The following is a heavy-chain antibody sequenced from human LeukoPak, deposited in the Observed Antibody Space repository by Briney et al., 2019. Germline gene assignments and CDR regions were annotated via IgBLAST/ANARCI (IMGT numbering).Heavy chain of an antibody. CDR2: IDQYGSEK. CDR3: ARPDVPDY. V-gene: IGHV3-7*01. CDR1: GFAFSSYW. Sequence: GGSLRLSCAASGFAFSSYWMTWVRQAPGKGLEWVANIDQYGSEKQYVDSVKGRFTISRDNAKNLLYLQMNSLRAEDTAVYFCARPDVPDYWGQGTLVTVSS. J-gene: IGHJ4*02. D-gene: IGHD2-2*01.